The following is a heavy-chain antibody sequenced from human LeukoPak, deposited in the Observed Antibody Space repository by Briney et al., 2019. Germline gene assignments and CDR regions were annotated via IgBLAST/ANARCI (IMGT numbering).Heavy chain of an antibody. D-gene: IGHD6-19*01. J-gene: IGHJ3*02. CDR1: GGSISSSNW. V-gene: IGHV4-4*02. CDR3: ARDRGDSSGWYFHDAFDI. CDR2: IHHSGST. Sequence: PSETLSLTCAVSGGSISSSNWWSWVRQPPGKGLEWIGEIHHSGSTNYNPSLKSRVTISVDKSKNQFSLKLSSVTAADTAVYYCARDRGDSSGWYFHDAFDIWGQGTMVTVSS.